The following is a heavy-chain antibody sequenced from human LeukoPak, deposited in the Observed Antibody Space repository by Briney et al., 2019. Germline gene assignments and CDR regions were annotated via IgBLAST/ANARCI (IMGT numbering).Heavy chain of an antibody. CDR3: AKMAGDGYDPDLYYFDY. V-gene: IGHV3-23*01. CDR1: GGSISSYY. D-gene: IGHD5-12*01. CDR2: ISGGGGST. Sequence: ETLSLTCTVSGGSISSYYWSWVRQAPGKGLEWVSAISGGGGSTYYADSVKGRFTISRDNSKNTLYLQMNSLRAEDTAVYYCAKMAGDGYDPDLYYFDYWGQGTLVTVSS. J-gene: IGHJ4*02.